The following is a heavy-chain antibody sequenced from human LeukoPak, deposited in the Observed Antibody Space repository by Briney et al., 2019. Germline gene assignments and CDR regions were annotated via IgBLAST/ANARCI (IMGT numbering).Heavy chain of an antibody. D-gene: IGHD1-26*01. CDR1: GFTVSSNY. V-gene: IGHV3-53*01. J-gene: IGHJ4*02. CDR2: IYSGGST. Sequence: PGGSLRLSCAASGFTVSSNYMSWVRQAPGKGLEWVSVIYSGGSTYYADSVKGRFTISRDNSKNTLYLQMNSLRAEDTAVYYCARAAGPGGSGSYFDYWGQGTLVTVSS. CDR3: ARAAGPGGSGSYFDY.